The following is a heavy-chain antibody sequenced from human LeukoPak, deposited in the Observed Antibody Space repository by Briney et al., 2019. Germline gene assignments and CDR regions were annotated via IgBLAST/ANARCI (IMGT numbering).Heavy chain of an antibody. CDR3: ARDSPDRYSSGYLYYFDY. V-gene: IGHV1-18*01. D-gene: IGHD3-22*01. CDR1: GYTFSSYG. J-gene: IGHJ4*02. CDR2: ISAYNGNT. Sequence: ASVKVSCKASGYTFSSYGISWVRQAPGQGPEWMGWISAYNGNTNYVQKLQGRVTMTTDTSTSTAYMELRSLRSDDTAVYYCARDSPDRYSSGYLYYFDYWGQGTLVTVSS.